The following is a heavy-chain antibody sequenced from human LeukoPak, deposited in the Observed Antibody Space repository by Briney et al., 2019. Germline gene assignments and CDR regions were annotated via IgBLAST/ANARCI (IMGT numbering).Heavy chain of an antibody. CDR1: GFTFSSYA. CDR2: ISGSGGST. J-gene: IGHJ4*02. Sequence: PGGSLRPSCAASGFTFSSYAMSWVRQAPGKGLEWVSAISGSGGSTYYADSVKGRFTISRDNSKNMLYLQMNSLRAEDTAVYYCAKDLAPYVVVPAATDYWGQGTLVTVSS. CDR3: AKDLAPYVVVPAATDY. D-gene: IGHD2-2*01. V-gene: IGHV3-23*01.